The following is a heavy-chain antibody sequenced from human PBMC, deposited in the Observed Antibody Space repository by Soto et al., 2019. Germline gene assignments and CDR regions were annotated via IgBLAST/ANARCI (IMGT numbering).Heavy chain of an antibody. V-gene: IGHV3-64*01. D-gene: IGHD2-15*01. CDR3: ARDGIPDYCSGGSCDRYYYYMDV. Sequence: LSLTCAASGFTFSSYAMHWVRQAPGKGLEYVSAISSNGGSTYYANSVKGRFTISRDNSKNTLYLQMGSLRAEDMAVYYCARDGIPDYCSGGSCDRYYYYMDVWGKGTTVTVSS. J-gene: IGHJ6*03. CDR2: ISSNGGST. CDR1: GFTFSSYA.